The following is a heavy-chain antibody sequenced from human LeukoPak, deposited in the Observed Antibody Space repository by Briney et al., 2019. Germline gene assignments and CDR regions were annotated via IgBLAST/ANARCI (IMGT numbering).Heavy chain of an antibody. CDR1: GFTFNNYI. CDR3: AREALYSSGWYSPDAFDT. Sequence: GGSLRLSCAASGFTFNNYIMNWVRQAPGKGLEWVSSISSSSDYIYYADSVKGRFTISRDNAKNSLYLQMNSLRAEDMAVYYCAREALYSSGWYSPDAFDTWGQGTMVTVSS. V-gene: IGHV3-21*01. J-gene: IGHJ3*02. D-gene: IGHD6-19*01. CDR2: ISSSSDYI.